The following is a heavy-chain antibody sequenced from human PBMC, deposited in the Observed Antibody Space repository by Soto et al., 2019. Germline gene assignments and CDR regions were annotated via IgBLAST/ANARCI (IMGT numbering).Heavy chain of an antibody. CDR3: TRGGASGFDA. CDR2: INSDGTTT. V-gene: IGHV3-74*01. CDR1: GFPLSNNW. Sequence: SGGSLRLSCAAYGFPLSNNWMYWVRQAPGKGLVWVSRINSDGTTTSYADSVKGRFILSRDNVKNTLYLQMNSLSDEDTAVYYWTRGGASGFDAWGQGTLVTVSS. J-gene: IGHJ5*02. D-gene: IGHD1-26*01.